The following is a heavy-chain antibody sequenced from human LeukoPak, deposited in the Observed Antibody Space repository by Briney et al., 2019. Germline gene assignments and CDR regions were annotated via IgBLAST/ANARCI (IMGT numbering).Heavy chain of an antibody. J-gene: IGHJ4*02. Sequence: SETLSLTCTVSGGSISSYYWSWIRQPPGKGLEWIGYIYYSGSTNYNPSLKSRVTISVGTSKNQFSLKLSSVTAADTAVYYCARVPPDFWSGSPYGYFDYWGQGTLVTVSS. CDR1: GGSISSYY. D-gene: IGHD3-3*01. V-gene: IGHV4-59*01. CDR2: IYYSGST. CDR3: ARVPPDFWSGSPYGYFDY.